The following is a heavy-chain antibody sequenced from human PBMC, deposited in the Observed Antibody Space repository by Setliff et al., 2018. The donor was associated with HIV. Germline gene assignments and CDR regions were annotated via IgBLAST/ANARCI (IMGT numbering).Heavy chain of an antibody. CDR3: AREPIVTTRQGFFDL. J-gene: IGHJ4*02. Sequence: SETLSLTCAVSGDSFSSATHFWSWVRQRPGKGLEWLGYIFSTGDTDYNPSLKGRLTISLDASDNHLYLRLNSVTAADTAVYYCAREPIVTTRQGFFDLWGQGMLVTVSS. D-gene: IGHD5-12*01. V-gene: IGHV4-31*11. CDR1: GDSFSSATHF. CDR2: IFSTGDT.